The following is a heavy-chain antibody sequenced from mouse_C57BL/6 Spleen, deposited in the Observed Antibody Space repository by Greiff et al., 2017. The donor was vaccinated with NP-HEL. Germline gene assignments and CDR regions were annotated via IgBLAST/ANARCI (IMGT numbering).Heavy chain of an antibody. V-gene: IGHV1-7*01. Sequence: VQLQQSGAELAKPGASVKLSCKASGYTFTSYWMHWVKQRPGQGLEWIGYINPSSGYTKYNQKFKAKAALTAAKSSSTAYRQMSSLTDEDSAVYYCARQAAQATRNAMDYWGQGTSVTVSS. D-gene: IGHD3-2*02. CDR1: GYTFTSYW. CDR3: ARQAAQATRNAMDY. CDR2: INPSSGYT. J-gene: IGHJ4*01.